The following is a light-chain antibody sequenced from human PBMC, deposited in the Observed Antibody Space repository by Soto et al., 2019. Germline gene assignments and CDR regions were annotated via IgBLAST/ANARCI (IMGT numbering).Light chain of an antibody. CDR2: NNN. V-gene: IGLV1-47*02. CDR1: SSNIGSTS. J-gene: IGLJ1*01. Sequence: QSVLTQPPSASGTPGQRVTISCSGSSSNIGSTSVNWYQQLPGTAPKLLIYNNNQRPSGVPDRFSGSKSGTSASLAISGLRSEDEADYYCAAWDDSLSGHYVFGTGTKLTVL. CDR3: AAWDDSLSGHYV.